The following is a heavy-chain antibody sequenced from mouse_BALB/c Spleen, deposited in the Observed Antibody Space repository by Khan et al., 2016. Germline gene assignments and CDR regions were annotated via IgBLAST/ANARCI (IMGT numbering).Heavy chain of an antibody. CDR3: ARETVVSPDYFDY. V-gene: IGHV1S50*01. CDR1: GYTFTSYD. CDR2: IFPGADFT. J-gene: IGHJ2*01. Sequence: QVQLKQSGAELVQPGASVKLSCKTSGYTFTSYDINWVRQRPEQGLEWIGWIFPGADFTRYNEKFKGKATLTTDKSSSTAYLQLSRLTSEYSAVYLCARETVVSPDYFDYWGQGTTLTVSS. D-gene: IGHD1-1*01.